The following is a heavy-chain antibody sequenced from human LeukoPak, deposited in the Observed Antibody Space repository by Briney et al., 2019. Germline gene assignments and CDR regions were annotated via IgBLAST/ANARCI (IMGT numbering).Heavy chain of an antibody. CDR1: GFTFSSYA. V-gene: IGHV3-23*01. CDR2: ISGSGATT. D-gene: IGHD5-18*01. Sequence: PGGSLRLSCAASGFTFSSYAMSWVRQAPGKGLEWVSVISGSGATTYYADSVKGRFTISRDNSKNTLYLQMNSLRAEDTAVYYCARDHRTAMVTDLDYWGQGTLVTVSS. CDR3: ARDHRTAMVTDLDY. J-gene: IGHJ4*02.